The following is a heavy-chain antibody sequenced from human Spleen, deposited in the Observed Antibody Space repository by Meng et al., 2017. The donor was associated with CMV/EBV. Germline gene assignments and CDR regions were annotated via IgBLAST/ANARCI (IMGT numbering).Heavy chain of an antibody. CDR2: VYYTGNT. V-gene: IGHV4-59*08. CDR3: ASLRDGYTLDY. J-gene: IGHJ4*02. D-gene: IGHD5-24*01. Sequence: SETLSLTCSVSGDSISNYYWSWIRQPPGKGLEWIGYVYYTGNTKYNPSLKSRVTISVDTSKNHFSLKLSSVTAADTAVYYCASLRDGYTLDYWGQGTLVTVSS. CDR1: GDSISNYY.